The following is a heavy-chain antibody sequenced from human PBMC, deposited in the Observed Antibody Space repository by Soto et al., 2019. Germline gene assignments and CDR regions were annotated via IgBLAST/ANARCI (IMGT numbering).Heavy chain of an antibody. J-gene: IGHJ4*02. Sequence: EVQLVESGGGLIQPGESLRLSCAASAFTVSNNYMNWVRQAPGKGLEWVSMIYSGGSTYYADYVKGRFTISRDNSKNTLYLQMNSLRAEDTAVYYCAGGDGWFLRYWGQGTLVTVSS. CDR1: AFTVSNNY. D-gene: IGHD3-10*01. CDR3: AGGDGWFLRY. CDR2: IYSGGST. V-gene: IGHV3-53*01.